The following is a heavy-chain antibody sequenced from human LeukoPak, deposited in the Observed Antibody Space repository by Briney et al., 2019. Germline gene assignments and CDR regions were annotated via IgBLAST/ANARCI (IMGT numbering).Heavy chain of an antibody. D-gene: IGHD3-10*01. Sequence: GGSLRLSCAASGFTFSSYSMNRVRQAPGKGLEWISYITSSSSSIHYADSVKGRFTVSRDNAKNSVYLQMNSLRDEDTAVYYCARHYYGSGSVDHWGQGTLVTVSS. V-gene: IGHV3-48*02. CDR3: ARHYYGSGSVDH. CDR2: ITSSSSSI. J-gene: IGHJ4*02. CDR1: GFTFSSYS.